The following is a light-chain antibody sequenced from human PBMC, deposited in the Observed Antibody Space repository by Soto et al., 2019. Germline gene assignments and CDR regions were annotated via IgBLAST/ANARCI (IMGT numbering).Light chain of an antibody. CDR2: DTS. V-gene: IGKV3-20*01. J-gene: IGKJ1*01. CDR1: QSVRDRY. CDR3: QQYGSSPGT. Sequence: EIVLTQSPCTLSLSPGERATLSCRASQSVRDRYLAWYQQKPGQAPSLLIYDTSTRATCVPDRFSGSGSGTDFALTISRVEPEDFAIYLCQQYGSSPGTFGQGTKVEI.